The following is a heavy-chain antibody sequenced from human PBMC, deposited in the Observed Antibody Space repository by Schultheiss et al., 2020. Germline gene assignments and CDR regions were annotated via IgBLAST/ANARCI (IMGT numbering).Heavy chain of an antibody. J-gene: IGHJ4*02. CDR3: ARDRGLWLGPGDYYFDY. CDR2: IWYDGSNK. V-gene: IGHV3-33*08. D-gene: IGHD6-19*01. Sequence: GGSLRLSCAASGFTFSSYAIHWVRQAPGKGLEWVAVIWYDGSNKYYADSVKARFTISRDNSKNTLYLQMNSLRVEDTAVYYCARDRGLWLGPGDYYFDYWGQGTLVTVSS. CDR1: GFTFSSYA.